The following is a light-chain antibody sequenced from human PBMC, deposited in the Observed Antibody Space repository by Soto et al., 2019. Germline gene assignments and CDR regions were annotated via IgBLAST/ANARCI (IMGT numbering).Light chain of an antibody. V-gene: IGKV1-9*01. J-gene: IGKJ2*01. Sequence: DIQLTQSPSFLSASVGDRVTITCRARQGISSYLAWYQQNPGKAPNLLISSASTLHSGVPSRFSGSGSGTEFTLTISSLQSEDFATYYCQQSNDYPRTFGQGTKVEIK. CDR3: QQSNDYPRT. CDR2: SAS. CDR1: QGISSY.